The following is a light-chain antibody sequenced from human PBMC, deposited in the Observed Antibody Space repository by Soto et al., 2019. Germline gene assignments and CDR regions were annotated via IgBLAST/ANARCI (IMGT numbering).Light chain of an antibody. J-gene: IGLJ1*01. CDR3: SSYTTSNTRQIV. CDR2: DVS. Sequence: QCVLTQPASVSGVPGGGITISCTGTSSDVGGYNYVSWYQHHPGKAPKLIIFDVSNRPSGVSNPFSGSKSGNTASLTISGLQPEDQADYYCSSYTTSNTRQIVVGTGS. CDR1: SSDVGGYNY. V-gene: IGLV2-14*03.